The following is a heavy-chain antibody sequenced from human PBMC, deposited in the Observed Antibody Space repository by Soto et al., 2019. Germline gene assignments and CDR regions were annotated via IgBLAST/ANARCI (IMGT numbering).Heavy chain of an antibody. V-gene: IGHV4-30-2*06. J-gene: IGHJ5*01. Sequence: TCSVSGGSVTNGRSSWNWIRQSPGKGLEWIAYIYHSGSTYYNPSLRSRVTISADRSENQFSLKLRSVTAADTAVYYFFIESAASGHNCFDSWG. D-gene: IGHD6-13*01. CDR3: FIESAASGHNCFDS. CDR2: IYHSGST. CDR1: GGSVTNGRSS.